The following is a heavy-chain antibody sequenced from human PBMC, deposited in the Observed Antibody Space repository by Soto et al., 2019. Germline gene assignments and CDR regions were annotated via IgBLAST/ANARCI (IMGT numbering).Heavy chain of an antibody. CDR3: ARDPNIVLVPAALRSYYYYYGMDV. V-gene: IGHV3-7*01. CDR1: GFTFSSYG. D-gene: IGHD2-2*01. Sequence: GGSLRLSCAASGFTFSSYGMSWVHQAPGKGLEWVANIKQDGSEKYYVDSVKGRFIISRDNAKNSLYLQMNSLRAEDTAVYYCARDPNIVLVPAALRSYYYYYGMDVWGQGTTVTVSS. CDR2: IKQDGSEK. J-gene: IGHJ6*02.